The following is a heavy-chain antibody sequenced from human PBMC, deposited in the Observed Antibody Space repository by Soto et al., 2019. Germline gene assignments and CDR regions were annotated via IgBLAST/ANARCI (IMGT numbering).Heavy chain of an antibody. CDR3: ARAGSDAFDI. J-gene: IGHJ3*02. Sequence: QVQLVESGGGVVQPGRSLRLSCAASGFTFSSYAMHWVRQAPGKGLEWVAVISYDGSNKYYADSVKGRFTISRDNSKNPLYLQMNSLRAEDTAVYYCARAGSDAFDIWGQGTMVTVSS. CDR1: GFTFSSYA. CDR2: ISYDGSNK. V-gene: IGHV3-30-3*01.